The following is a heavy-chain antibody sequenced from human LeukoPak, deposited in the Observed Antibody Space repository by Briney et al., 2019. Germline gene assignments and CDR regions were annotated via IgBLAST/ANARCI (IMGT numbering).Heavy chain of an antibody. CDR3: VSSSSGWGKFDY. CDR1: GFTFSSYA. Sequence: GGSLRLSCAASGFTFSSYAMSWVRQAPEKGLEWVSAISGSGGSTYYADSVKGRFTISRDNSKNTLYLQMNSLRAEDTAVYYCVSSSSGWGKFDYWGQGTLVTVSS. D-gene: IGHD6-19*01. V-gene: IGHV3-23*01. CDR2: ISGSGGST. J-gene: IGHJ4*02.